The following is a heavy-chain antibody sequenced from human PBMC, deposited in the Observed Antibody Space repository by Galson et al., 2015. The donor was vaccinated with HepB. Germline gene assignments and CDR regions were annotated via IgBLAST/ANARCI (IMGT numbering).Heavy chain of an antibody. CDR2: IFAGGGST. CDR1: GYTLTNYH. V-gene: IGHV1-46*01. J-gene: IGHJ4*02. D-gene: IGHD2-15*01. Sequence: AVKVSCKASGYTLTNYHFHWVRQAPGQGPEWTGKIFAGGGSTRYAERFQGRVTLTRDSSTSTIYREVSSLRSDDTAVYYCARETPDTYYFDYWGQGTLVTVSS. CDR3: ARETPDTYYFDY.